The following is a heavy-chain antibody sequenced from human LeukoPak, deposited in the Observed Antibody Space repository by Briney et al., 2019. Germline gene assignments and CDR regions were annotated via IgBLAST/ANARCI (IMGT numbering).Heavy chain of an antibody. V-gene: IGHV3-23*01. CDR3: ATLTGDCSSTSCYFFGY. Sequence: GGSLRLSCAASGFTFSSYAMSWVRQAPGKGLEWVSAISGSGGSTYYADSVKGRFTISRDNSKNTLYLQMNSLRAEDTAVYYCATLTGDCSSTSCYFFGYWGQGTLVTVSS. J-gene: IGHJ4*02. CDR2: ISGSGGST. CDR1: GFTFSSYA. D-gene: IGHD2-2*01.